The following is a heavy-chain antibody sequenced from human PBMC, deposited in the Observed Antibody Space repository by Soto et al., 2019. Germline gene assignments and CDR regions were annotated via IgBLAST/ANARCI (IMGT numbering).Heavy chain of an antibody. Sequence: QITLKESGPTLVKPTQTLTLTCTFSGFSLSTNAVGVGWIRQPPGKALEWLALIYWDDDKRYSPSLKSRLTITKDTSKNQVVLRMTNMDPVDTATDYCAHSTWATLDYWGQGTLVTVSS. CDR1: GFSLSTNAVG. D-gene: IGHD7-27*01. J-gene: IGHJ4*02. CDR3: AHSTWATLDY. CDR2: IYWDDDK. V-gene: IGHV2-5*02.